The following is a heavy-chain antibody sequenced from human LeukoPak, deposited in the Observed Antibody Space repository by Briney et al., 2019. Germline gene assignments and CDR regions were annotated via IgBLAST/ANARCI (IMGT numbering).Heavy chain of an antibody. CDR3: ANGYCTNGVCYPYYYYYMDV. V-gene: IGHV3-30-3*02. CDR1: GFTFGTYS. J-gene: IGHJ6*03. Sequence: SLRLSCAPAGFTFGTYSIRWVRHAPSKWLEWEAVISYDGSNKYYADSVKGRFTISRDNSKNTLYLQMNSLRAEDTAVYYCANGYCTNGVCYPYYYYYMDVWGKGTTVTVSS. D-gene: IGHD2-8*01. CDR2: ISYDGSNK.